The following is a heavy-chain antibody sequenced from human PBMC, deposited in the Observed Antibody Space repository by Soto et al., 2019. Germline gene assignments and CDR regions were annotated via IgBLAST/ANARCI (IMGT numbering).Heavy chain of an antibody. CDR3: ARGEDFWSGYYPYNWFDP. Sequence: QLQLQESGPGLVKPSETLSLTCTVSGGSISSSSYYWGWIRQPPGKRLEWIGSIYYSGSTYYNPSLKSRVTISVDTSKNQFSLKLSSVTAADTAVYYCARGEDFWSGYYPYNWFDPWGQGTLVTVSS. D-gene: IGHD3-3*01. V-gene: IGHV4-39*01. J-gene: IGHJ5*02. CDR2: IYYSGST. CDR1: GGSISSSSYY.